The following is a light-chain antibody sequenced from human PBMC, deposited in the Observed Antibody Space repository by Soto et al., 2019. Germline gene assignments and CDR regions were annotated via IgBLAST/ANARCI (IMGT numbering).Light chain of an antibody. V-gene: IGKV1-5*01. CDR3: QQYYSFPWT. CDR1: QSISSW. CDR2: AAS. J-gene: IGKJ1*01. Sequence: DMDKTRAPSSRTSTVLSIGTMSYRASQSISSWLAWYQQKPGKAPGLLIYAASTLQSGFPSRSRCSVSLTDLNLSISSLQSQDFATYYCQQYYSFPWTFGQGTKVDIK.